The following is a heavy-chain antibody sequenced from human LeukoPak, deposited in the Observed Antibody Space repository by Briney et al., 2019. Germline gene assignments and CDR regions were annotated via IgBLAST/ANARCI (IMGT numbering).Heavy chain of an antibody. CDR3: ARGLSSSSWYISTWFDP. CDR2: IYHSGST. Sequence: SETLSLTCAVSGGSISSSNWWSWVRQPPGKGLEWIGEIYHSGSTNYNPSLKSRVTMSVDTSKNQFSLKLSSVTAADTAVYYCARGLSSSSWYISTWFDPWGQGTLVTVSS. J-gene: IGHJ5*02. V-gene: IGHV4-4*02. CDR1: GGSISSSNW. D-gene: IGHD6-13*01.